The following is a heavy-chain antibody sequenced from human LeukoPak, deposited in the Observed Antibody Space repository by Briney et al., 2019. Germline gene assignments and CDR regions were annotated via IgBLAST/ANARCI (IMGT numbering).Heavy chain of an antibody. Sequence: PSETLSLTCTVSGDSVSSDSYYWSWLRQPPGKGLEWIGYIYYSGTTKQNPSLKSRVTLSVDTSKNQLYLKLNSVTAADTAVYYCARHPELYFFDYWGQGTLVTVSS. CDR2: IYYSGTT. D-gene: IGHD3-10*01. CDR1: GDSVSSDSYY. CDR3: ARHPELYFFDY. V-gene: IGHV4-61*01. J-gene: IGHJ4*02.